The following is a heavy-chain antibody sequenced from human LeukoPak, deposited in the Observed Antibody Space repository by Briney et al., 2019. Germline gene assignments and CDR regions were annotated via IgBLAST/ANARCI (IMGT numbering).Heavy chain of an antibody. CDR2: INPNSGGT. D-gene: IGHD6-6*01. Sequence: ASVKVSCKASGYTFTGYYMHWVRQAPGQGLEWMGWINPNSGGTNYAQKFQGRVTMTRDTSISTAYMELSRLRSDDTAVYYCASEDSSFFDSYGMDVWGQGTTVTVSS. J-gene: IGHJ6*02. CDR1: GYTFTGYY. V-gene: IGHV1-2*02. CDR3: ASEDSSFFDSYGMDV.